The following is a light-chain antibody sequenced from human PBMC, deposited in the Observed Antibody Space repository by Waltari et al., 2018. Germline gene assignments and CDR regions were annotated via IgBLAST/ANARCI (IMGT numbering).Light chain of an antibody. CDR3: QTWGTGILSWV. J-gene: IGLJ3*02. CDR1: SGHSSYV. V-gene: IGLV4-69*01. CDR2: VNSDGSH. Sequence: QLVLTQPPSASASLGASVKLTCTLSSGHSSYVIAWHQHQPGQGPRYLMKVNSDGSHFKGDGIPDRFSGSSSGAERYLTISSLQSEDEADYYCQTWGTGILSWVFGGGTKLTVL.